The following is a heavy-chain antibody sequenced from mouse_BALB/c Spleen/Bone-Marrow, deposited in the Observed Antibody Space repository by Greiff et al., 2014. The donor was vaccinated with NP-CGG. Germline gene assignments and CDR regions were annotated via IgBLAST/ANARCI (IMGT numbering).Heavy chain of an antibody. CDR1: GFTFSGFG. CDR2: IGVGGTYT. V-gene: IGHV5-6*02. Sequence: EVMLVESGGDLVKPGGSLKLSCAASGFTFSGFGMSWVRQSPDKRLEWVATIGVGGTYTYYPDSVKERFTISRDNAKNTLYLRMSSLKSEDTAMYYCARPFITVVATVFAYWGQGTLVTVSA. CDR3: ARPFITVVATVFAY. J-gene: IGHJ3*01. D-gene: IGHD1-1*01.